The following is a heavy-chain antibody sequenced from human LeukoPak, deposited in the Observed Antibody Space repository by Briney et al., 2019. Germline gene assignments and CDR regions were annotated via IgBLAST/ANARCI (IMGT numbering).Heavy chain of an antibody. V-gene: IGHV3-64*04. CDR3: ARGTLKATATDFDY. Sequence: GGSLRLSCSASGFTFSSYAMHWVRQAPGKGLEYVSAISGNGDNTYYADSVKGRFTISRDNAKNSLYLQMNSLRAEDTALYYCARGTLKATATDFDYWGQGTLVTVSS. CDR1: GFTFSSYA. CDR2: ISGNGDNT. J-gene: IGHJ4*02. D-gene: IGHD6-13*01.